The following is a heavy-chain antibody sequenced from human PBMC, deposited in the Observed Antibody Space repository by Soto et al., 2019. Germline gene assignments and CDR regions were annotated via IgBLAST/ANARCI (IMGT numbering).Heavy chain of an antibody. J-gene: IGHJ3*02. CDR3: AKLRYFDWPLPLGAFDI. Sequence: GSLRLSCAASGLTFSSFAMSWVRKTPGKGLEWVSAISGSGGSTYYADSVKGRFTISRDNSKNTLYLQMNSLRAEDTAVYYCAKLRYFDWPLPLGAFDIWGQGTMVTVSS. CDR1: GLTFSSFA. D-gene: IGHD3-9*01. V-gene: IGHV3-23*01. CDR2: ISGSGGST.